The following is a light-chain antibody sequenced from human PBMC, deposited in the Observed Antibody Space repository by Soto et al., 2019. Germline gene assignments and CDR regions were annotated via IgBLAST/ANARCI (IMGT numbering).Light chain of an antibody. V-gene: IGLV1-44*01. CDR2: SNN. J-gene: IGLJ2*01. CDR3: AAWDDSLNGPVV. CDR1: SSNIGSNT. Sequence: QSVLTQPPSASGTPGQRVTISCSGSSSNIGSNTVNWYQQLPGTAPKLLIYSNNQRPSGVPDRFSGSKSGTSASLAISGLQFEDEAEYYCAAWDDSLNGPVVFGGGTKLTVL.